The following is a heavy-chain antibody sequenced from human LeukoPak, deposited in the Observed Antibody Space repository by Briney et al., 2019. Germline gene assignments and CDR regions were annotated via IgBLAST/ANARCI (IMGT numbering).Heavy chain of an antibody. Sequence: PSETLSLTCTVSGGSISSYYWSWIRQPPGKGLGWIGYIYYSGSTNYNPSLKSRVTISVDTSKNQFSLKLSSVTAADTAVYYCARGAGTKSSYYYYMDVWGKGTTVTVSS. CDR3: ARGAGTKSSYYYYMDV. D-gene: IGHD1-7*01. CDR1: GGSISSYY. CDR2: IYYSGST. J-gene: IGHJ6*03. V-gene: IGHV4-59*12.